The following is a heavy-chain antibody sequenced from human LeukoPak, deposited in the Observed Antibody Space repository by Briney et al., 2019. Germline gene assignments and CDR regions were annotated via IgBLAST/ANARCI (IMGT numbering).Heavy chain of an antibody. CDR2: INPNSGGT. CDR1: GYTFTGYY. D-gene: IGHD1-7*01. Sequence: ASVKVSCKASGYTFTGYYMHWVRQAPGQGLEWMGWINPNSGGTNYAQKFQSRVTMTRDTSISTAYMELSRLRSDDTAVYYCARYNWNYGSMDVWGQGTTVTVSS. V-gene: IGHV1-2*02. J-gene: IGHJ6*02. CDR3: ARYNWNYGSMDV.